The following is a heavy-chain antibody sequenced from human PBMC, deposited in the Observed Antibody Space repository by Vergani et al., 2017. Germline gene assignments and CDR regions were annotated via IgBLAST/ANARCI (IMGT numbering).Heavy chain of an antibody. J-gene: IGHJ4*02. CDR1: GFTFSSYG. D-gene: IGHD3-10*01. Sequence: QVQLVESGGGVVQPGRSLRLSCAASGFTFSSYGMHWVRQAPGKGLEWVAVIWYDGSNKYYADSVKGRFTISRDNSKNTLYLQMNSLRAEDTAVYYCAKNPQTFGELLYSDYWGQGTLVTVSS. CDR2: IWYDGSNK. CDR3: AKNPQTFGELLYSDY. V-gene: IGHV3-33*06.